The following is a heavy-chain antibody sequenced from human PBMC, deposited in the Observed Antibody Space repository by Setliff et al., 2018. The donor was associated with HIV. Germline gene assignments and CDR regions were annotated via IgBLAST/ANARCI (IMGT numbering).Heavy chain of an antibody. J-gene: IGHJ6*02. CDR2: IFPIFGTS. CDR3: ARDCRVGWVFTYGMDV. V-gene: IGHV1-69*13. CDR1: GGTFSSYG. D-gene: IGHD6-13*01. Sequence: SVKVSCKASGGTFSSYGISWVRQAPGQGLEWMGGIFPIFGTSNYAQKFQDRVTIIADESTSTVYMELSSLRSEDTAVYYCARDCRVGWVFTYGMDVWGQGPLVTVSS.